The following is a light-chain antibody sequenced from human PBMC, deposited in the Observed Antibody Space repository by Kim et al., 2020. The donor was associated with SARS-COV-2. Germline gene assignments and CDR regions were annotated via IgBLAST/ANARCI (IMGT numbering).Light chain of an antibody. V-gene: IGKV3-11*01. CDR3: QQRSRWPIT. CDR2: DAA. J-gene: IGKJ5*01. CDR1: RSVTGE. Sequence: LTPGERATLSSRASRSVTGELAWYQQKPGQPPRLLIYDAADRATGIPARFSGSGSGTDFTLTISSLEPGDTAVYYCQQRSRWPITFGQGTRLEIK.